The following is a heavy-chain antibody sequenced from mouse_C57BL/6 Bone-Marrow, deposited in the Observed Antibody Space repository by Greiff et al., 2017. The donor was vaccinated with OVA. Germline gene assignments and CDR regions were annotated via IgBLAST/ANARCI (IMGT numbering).Heavy chain of an antibody. D-gene: IGHD2-5*01. CDR2: IDPENGDT. CDR3: KGYSNLYYAMDY. CDR1: GFNIKDDY. V-gene: IGHV14-4*01. Sequence: EVKLVESGAELVRPGASVKLSCTASGFNIKDDYMHWVKQRPEQGLEWIGWIDPENGDTEYASKFQGKATITADTSSNTAYLQLSSLTSEDTAVYYCKGYSNLYYAMDYWGQGTSVTVSS. J-gene: IGHJ4*01.